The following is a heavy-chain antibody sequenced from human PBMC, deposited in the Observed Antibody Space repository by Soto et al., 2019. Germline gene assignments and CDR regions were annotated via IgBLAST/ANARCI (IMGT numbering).Heavy chain of an antibody. J-gene: IGHJ2*01. CDR1: GGSISSGGYY. CDR3: ARGSYCGGDCFPYWYFDL. CDR2: IYYSGST. V-gene: IGHV4-31*03. Sequence: QVQLQESGPGLVKPSQTLSLTCTVSGGSISSGGYYWSWISQHPGKGLEWIGYIYYSGSTYYNPSLKSRVTISVDTSKNQFSLKLSSVTAADTAVYYCARGSYCGGDCFPYWYFDLWGRGTLVTVSS. D-gene: IGHD2-21*02.